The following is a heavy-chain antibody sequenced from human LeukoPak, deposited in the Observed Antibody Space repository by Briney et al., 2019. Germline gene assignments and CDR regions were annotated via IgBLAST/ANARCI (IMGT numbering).Heavy chain of an antibody. CDR1: GGSISSGSYY. J-gene: IGHJ6*03. Sequence: SETLSLTCTVSGGSISSGSYYSGWIRQPAGKGLEWIGRIYNSGSTNYNPPIKSRVPISVDTSKNQFSLKLSSVTAADTAVYYCARDCRNQDPNFDCYYYYMDVWGKGTTVTVSS. CDR2: IYNSGST. D-gene: IGHD1-1*01. CDR3: ARDCRNQDPNFDCYYYYMDV. V-gene: IGHV4-61*02.